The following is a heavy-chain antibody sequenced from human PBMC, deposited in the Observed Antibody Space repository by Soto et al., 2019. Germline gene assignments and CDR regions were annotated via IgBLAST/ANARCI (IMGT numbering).Heavy chain of an antibody. J-gene: IGHJ4*02. D-gene: IGHD1-26*01. Sequence: ASVKVSCKASGYTFSNYGISWMRQVPGQGLEWMGWISAYNGETKYAQKFQGRVSMTTDTSTNTAYMELGSLRSDDTAVYYCARASGTGVGTTSYWGLGTLVTVSS. CDR1: GYTFSNYG. V-gene: IGHV1-18*01. CDR2: ISAYNGET. CDR3: ARASGTGVGTTSY.